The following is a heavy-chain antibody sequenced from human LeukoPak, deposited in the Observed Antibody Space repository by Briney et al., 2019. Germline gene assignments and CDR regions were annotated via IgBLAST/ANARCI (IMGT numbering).Heavy chain of an antibody. Sequence: SETLSLTCAASGGSISSSNWWSWVRPPPGKGLEWIGEIYHSGSTNYNPSLKSRVTISVDKSKNKFSLKLSSVTAADTAVYYCASPRGYSGYERAFDIWGQGTMVTVSS. V-gene: IGHV4-4*02. CDR1: GGSISSSNW. J-gene: IGHJ3*02. CDR3: ASPRGYSGYERAFDI. D-gene: IGHD5-12*01. CDR2: IYHSGST.